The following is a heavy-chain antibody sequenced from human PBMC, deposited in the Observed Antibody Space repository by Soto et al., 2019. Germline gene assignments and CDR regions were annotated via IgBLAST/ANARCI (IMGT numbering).Heavy chain of an antibody. CDR3: AMALGTGDYYYYGMDV. V-gene: IGHV1-2*04. Sequence: ASVKVSCKASGYTFTSYYMHWVRQAPGQGLEWMGWINPNSGGTNYAQKFQGWVTMTRDTSISTAYMELSRLRSDDTAVYYCAMALGTGDYYYYGMDVWGQGTTVTVSS. D-gene: IGHD7-27*01. J-gene: IGHJ6*02. CDR2: INPNSGGT. CDR1: GYTFTSYY.